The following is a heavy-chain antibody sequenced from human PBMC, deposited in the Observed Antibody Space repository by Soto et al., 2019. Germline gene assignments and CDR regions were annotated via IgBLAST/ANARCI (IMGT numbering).Heavy chain of an antibody. CDR1: GGSISSSSYY. J-gene: IGHJ4*02. CDR2: IYYSGST. CDR3: ARGRWYSYGLFDY. Sequence: SETLSLTCTVSGGSISSSSYYWGWIRQPPGKGLEWIGSIYYSGSTYYNPSLKSRVTISVDTSKNQFSLKLSSVTAADTAVYYCARGRWYSYGLFDYWGQGTLVTVSS. V-gene: IGHV4-39*01. D-gene: IGHD5-18*01.